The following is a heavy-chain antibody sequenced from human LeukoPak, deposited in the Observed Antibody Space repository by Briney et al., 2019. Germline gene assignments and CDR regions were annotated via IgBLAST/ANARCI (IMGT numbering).Heavy chain of an antibody. CDR2: INSDGSSK. CDR1: GFTFSSYW. D-gene: IGHD2-2*01. V-gene: IGHV3-74*01. Sequence: GGSLRLSCAASGFTFSSYWMLWVRHATGKGLVWVSRINSDGSSKSYADSVKGRFTISRENAKNTLYLQMNSLRAEDTAVYYCVRVGSTDSWGQGSLVTVSS. J-gene: IGHJ4*02. CDR3: VRVGSTDS.